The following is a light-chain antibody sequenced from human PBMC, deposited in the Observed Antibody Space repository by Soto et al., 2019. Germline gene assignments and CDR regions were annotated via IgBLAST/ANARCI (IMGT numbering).Light chain of an antibody. Sequence: DIPMTQSPSTLSAAVGDRVTITCRASQTIDSWLSWYQQRPGKPPNLLLYKASTLASGVPSRFSGSGSGTEFTLTINSLQPDDFATYYCQQYHIYSGTFGQGTKVESK. CDR2: KAS. CDR1: QTIDSW. V-gene: IGKV1-5*03. CDR3: QQYHIYSGT. J-gene: IGKJ1*01.